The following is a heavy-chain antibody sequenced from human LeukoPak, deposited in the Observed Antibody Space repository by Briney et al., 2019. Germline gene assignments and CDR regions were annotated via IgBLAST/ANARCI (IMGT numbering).Heavy chain of an antibody. V-gene: IGHV3-23*01. J-gene: IGHJ5*02. CDR3: AKLTPITIFGVVITPFDP. CDR1: GFTFSIYA. CDR2: ISGSGDTT. Sequence: PGGSLRLSCAASGFTFSIYAMSWVRQAPGKGLEWVSTISGSGDTTYYADSVKGRFTISRDNSKNTLYLQMNSLRAEDTAVYYCAKLTPITIFGVVITPFDPWGQGTLVTVSS. D-gene: IGHD3-3*01.